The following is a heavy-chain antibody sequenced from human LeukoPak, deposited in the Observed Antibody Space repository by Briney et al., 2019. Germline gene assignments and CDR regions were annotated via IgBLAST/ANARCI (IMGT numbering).Heavy chain of an antibody. V-gene: IGHV3-23*01. CDR1: GFTFSSFS. CDR2: ISGSASIT. D-gene: IGHD2-15*01. J-gene: IGHJ4*02. Sequence: GGSLRLSCAASGFTFSSFSMSWVRQTPGKGLEWVSDISGSASITKYADSVKGRFIISRDNSKNTLFLQMNSLTAGDTAVYYCATGAASIGWLSHDHWGQGTLVTVSS. CDR3: ATGAASIGWLSHDH.